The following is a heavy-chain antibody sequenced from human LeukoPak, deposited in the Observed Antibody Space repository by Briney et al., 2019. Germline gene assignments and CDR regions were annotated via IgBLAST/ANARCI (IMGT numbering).Heavy chain of an antibody. Sequence: SETLSLTCTVSGGSLTSGSYYWNWIRQPPGKGLEWIGYISYSGSTKYNSSLKSRVTMSVDTSKNQFSLKLRAVTAADTAVYYCAREAIAVAGTGIDYWGQGTLVTVSS. CDR2: ISYSGST. CDR3: AREAIAVAGTGIDY. V-gene: IGHV4-61*01. J-gene: IGHJ4*02. CDR1: GGSLTSGSYY. D-gene: IGHD6-19*01.